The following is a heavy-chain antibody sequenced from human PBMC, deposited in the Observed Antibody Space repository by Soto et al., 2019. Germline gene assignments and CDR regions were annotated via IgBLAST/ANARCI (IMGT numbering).Heavy chain of an antibody. J-gene: IGHJ6*02. Sequence: GGSLRLSCAASGFTFSSYSMNWVRQAPGKGLEWVSSISSSSSYIYYADSVKGRFTISRDNAENSLYLQMNSLRAEDTAVYYCARDRTTHYYYGMDVWGQGTTVTVSS. CDR1: GFTFSSYS. CDR2: ISSSSSYI. D-gene: IGHD4-17*01. CDR3: ARDRTTHYYYGMDV. V-gene: IGHV3-21*01.